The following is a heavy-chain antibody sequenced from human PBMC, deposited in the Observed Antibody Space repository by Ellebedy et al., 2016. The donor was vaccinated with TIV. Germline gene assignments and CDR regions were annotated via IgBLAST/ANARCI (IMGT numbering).Heavy chain of an antibody. J-gene: IGHJ6*02. CDR2: ISGSGGST. V-gene: IGHV3-23*01. CDR3: AKDSYYYGMDG. CDR1: GFTFSSYA. Sequence: GESLKISXAASGFTFSSYAMSWVRQAPGKGLEWVSAISGSGGSTYYADSVKGRFTISRDNSKNTLYLQMNSLRAEDTAVYYCAKDSYYYGMDGWGQGTTVTVSS.